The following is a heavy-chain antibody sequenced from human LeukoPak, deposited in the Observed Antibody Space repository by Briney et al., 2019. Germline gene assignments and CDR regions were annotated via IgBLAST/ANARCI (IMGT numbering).Heavy chain of an antibody. CDR3: ARDEDIVVVPAAMAPRDYYYGMDV. V-gene: IGHV1-69*01. Sequence: SVKVSCKASGGTFSSYAISWVRRAPGQGLEWMGGIIPIFGTANYAQKFQGRVTITADESTSTAYMELSSLRSEDTAVYYCARDEDIVVVPAAMAPRDYYYGMDVWGQGTTVTVSS. J-gene: IGHJ6*02. CDR2: IIPIFGTA. CDR1: GGTFSSYA. D-gene: IGHD2-2*01.